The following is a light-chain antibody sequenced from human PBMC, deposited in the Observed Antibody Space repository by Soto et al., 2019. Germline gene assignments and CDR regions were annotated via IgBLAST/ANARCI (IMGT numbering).Light chain of an antibody. V-gene: IGLV1-44*01. J-gene: IGLJ1*01. Sequence: QSVLTQPPSASGTPGQSVTISCSGSTSNIGNNPVNWFQQLPGTAPKLLIYGNNQRPSGVPDRFSGSKSGTSASLAISGLQSEDEADYYCAAWDGSLRAYVIGTGTKVTVL. CDR3: AAWDGSLRAYV. CDR1: TSNIGNNP. CDR2: GNN.